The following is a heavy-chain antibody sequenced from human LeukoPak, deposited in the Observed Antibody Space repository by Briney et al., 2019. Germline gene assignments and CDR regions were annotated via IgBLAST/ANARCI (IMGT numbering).Heavy chain of an antibody. J-gene: IGHJ3*02. D-gene: IGHD3-10*01. Sequence: SETLSLTCTVSGGSISSSSYYWGWIRPPKGKGLEWIGSIYYSGSTYYNPSLKRRVTISVYTSKNQFSLKLSSVTAADTAVYYCASLLLWFGEADAFDIWGQGTMVTVSS. CDR3: ASLLLWFGEADAFDI. CDR2: IYYSGST. CDR1: GGSISSSSYY. V-gene: IGHV4-39*01.